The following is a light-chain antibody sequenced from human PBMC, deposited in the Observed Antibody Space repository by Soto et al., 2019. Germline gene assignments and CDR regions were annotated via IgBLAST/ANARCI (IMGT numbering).Light chain of an antibody. CDR2: DAS. V-gene: IGKV1-33*01. CDR1: QDISNY. J-gene: IGKJ1*01. CDR3: QQYDNPTWT. Sequence: DIQMTQSPSSLSASVGDRVTITCQASQDISNYLNWYQQKPGRAPKLLIYDASNLETGVPSRFSGSGSGTDFTFTISSLQPEDIATCYCQQYDNPTWTFGQGTKVEIK.